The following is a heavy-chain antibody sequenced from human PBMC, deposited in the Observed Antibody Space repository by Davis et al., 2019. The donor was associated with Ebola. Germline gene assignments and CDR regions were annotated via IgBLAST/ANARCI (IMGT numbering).Heavy chain of an antibody. CDR3: ARGRYDSSGLIY. Sequence: ASVKVSCKASGYTFTGYYMHWVRQAPGQGLEWMGRINPNSGGTNYAQKFQGRVTMTRDTSISTAYMELSRLRSDDTAVYYCARGRYDSSGLIYWGQGTLVTVSS. CDR2: INPNSGGT. V-gene: IGHV1-2*06. CDR1: GYTFTGYY. J-gene: IGHJ4*02. D-gene: IGHD3-22*01.